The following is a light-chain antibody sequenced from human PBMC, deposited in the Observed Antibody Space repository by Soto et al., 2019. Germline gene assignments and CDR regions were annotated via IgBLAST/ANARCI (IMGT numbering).Light chain of an antibody. CDR3: QHRSSWPLT. V-gene: IGKV3-11*01. CDR2: DAS. CDR1: QSISSY. Sequence: PGERATLSCRASQSISSYLGWYQQKPGQAPRLLIYDASNSATGIPARFSGSGSGTDFTLTISSLEPEDFAVYYCQHRSSWPLTFGGGTKVEIK. J-gene: IGKJ4*01.